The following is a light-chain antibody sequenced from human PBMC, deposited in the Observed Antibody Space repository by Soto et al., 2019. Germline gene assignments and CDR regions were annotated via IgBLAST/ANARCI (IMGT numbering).Light chain of an antibody. Sequence: IVSTQSPGTLSLSPGERVTLSCRASQSVNSNYLAWYQQEPGQAPRLLIYSASSRATGIPDRLSGSESGTDFTLTISRLEPEDFAVYYCQQYGSSPYTFGQGTKLEIK. J-gene: IGKJ2*01. CDR2: SAS. V-gene: IGKV3-20*01. CDR1: QSVNSNY. CDR3: QQYGSSPYT.